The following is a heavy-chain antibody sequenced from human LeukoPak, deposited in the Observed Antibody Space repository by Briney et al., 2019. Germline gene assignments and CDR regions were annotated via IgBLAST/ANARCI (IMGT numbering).Heavy chain of an antibody. D-gene: IGHD2-15*01. CDR1: GFTFSSYA. Sequence: GGSLRLSCATSGFTFSSYAFYWIRQAPGKGLEWLTLISYDGNDKYYADSVKGRFSISRDNSKSMVFLQMNSLRPEDAAVYYCAKAPVTTCRGAFCYPFDYWGLGTLVTVSS. CDR3: AKAPVTTCRGAFCYPFDY. V-gene: IGHV3-30*04. CDR2: ISYDGNDK. J-gene: IGHJ4*02.